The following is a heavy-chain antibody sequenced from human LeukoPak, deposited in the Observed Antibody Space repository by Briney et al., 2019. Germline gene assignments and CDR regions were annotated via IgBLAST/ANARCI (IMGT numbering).Heavy chain of an antibody. V-gene: IGHV4-30-4*07. D-gene: IGHD5-18*01. CDR2: IYYSGST. Sequence: SGTLSLTCAVSGGSISSGGYSWSWIRQPPGKGLEWIGYIYYSGSTYYNPSLKSRVTISVDTSKNQFSLKLSSVTAADTAVYYCAREGYSLIWGQGTMVTVSS. CDR3: AREGYSLI. J-gene: IGHJ3*02. CDR1: GGSISSGGYS.